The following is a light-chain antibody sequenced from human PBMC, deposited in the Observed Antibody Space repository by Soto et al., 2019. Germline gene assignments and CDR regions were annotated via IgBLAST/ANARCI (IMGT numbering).Light chain of an antibody. J-gene: IGKJ5*01. CDR3: QQRSNWPVT. Sequence: EIVFTHSPVTLSVSAGERATLSCRASQSVSSYLAWYQQKPGQAPRLLIYDASNRATGIPARFSGSGSGTDFTLTISSLEPEDFAVYYCQQRSNWPVTFGQGTRLEIK. V-gene: IGKV3-11*01. CDR1: QSVSSY. CDR2: DAS.